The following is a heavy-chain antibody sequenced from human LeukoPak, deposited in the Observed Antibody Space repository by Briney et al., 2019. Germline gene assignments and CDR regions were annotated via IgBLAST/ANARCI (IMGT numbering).Heavy chain of an antibody. CDR2: IDASGGAT. V-gene: IGHV3-21*01. D-gene: IGHD4-17*01. CDR1: GFTFSNYA. CDR3: ARDYGDYYFDY. J-gene: IGHJ4*02. Sequence: GGSLRLSCAASGFTFSNYAMYWVRQPPGKGLEWVSTIDASGGATYYADSVKGRFTISRDNAKNSLYLQMNSLRAENTAVYYCARDYGDYYFDYWGQGTLVTVSS.